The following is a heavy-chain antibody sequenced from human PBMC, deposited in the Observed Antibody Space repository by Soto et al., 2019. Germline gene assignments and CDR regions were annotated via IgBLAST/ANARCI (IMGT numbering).Heavy chain of an antibody. D-gene: IGHD6-13*01. CDR3: ARDPTIAAAGGVDY. J-gene: IGHJ4*02. CDR2: ISSSSSYI. V-gene: IGHV3-21*01. Sequence: GGSLRLSCAASGFTFSSYSMNWVRQAPGKGLEWVSSISSSSSYIYYADSVKGRFTISRDNAKNSLYLQMNSLRAEDTAVYYCARDPTIAAAGGVDYWGQGTLVTVS. CDR1: GFTFSSYS.